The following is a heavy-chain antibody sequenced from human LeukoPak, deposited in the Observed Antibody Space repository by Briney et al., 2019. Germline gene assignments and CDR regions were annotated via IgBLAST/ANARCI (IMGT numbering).Heavy chain of an antibody. Sequence: GGSLRLSCAASGFTFSSSAMSWVRQPAGKGLEWVSAISNNGGYTYYADSVQGRSTITGDNSKSTLCLQMNSLRAEDTAVYYCAKQLGYCSDGSCYFPYWGQGTLVTVSS. CDR2: ISNNGGYT. V-gene: IGHV3-23*01. D-gene: IGHD2-15*01. CDR3: AKQLGYCSDGSCYFPY. CDR1: GFTFSSSA. J-gene: IGHJ4*02.